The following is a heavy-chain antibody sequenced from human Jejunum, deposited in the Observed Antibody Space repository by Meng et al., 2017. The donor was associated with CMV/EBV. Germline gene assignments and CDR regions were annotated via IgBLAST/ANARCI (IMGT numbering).Heavy chain of an antibody. D-gene: IGHD1-26*01. Sequence: QGRLVEAGGGVVLPGGTLRLSCAASGFSFSRYGMHWVRQAPGKGLEWVAIIEHDGSNKYYADSVKGRFTISRDNSKNPLYLQMNSLRVEDTAVYYCAKDVGYWGQGTLVTVSS. V-gene: IGHV3-30*02. CDR2: IEHDGSNK. J-gene: IGHJ4*02. CDR1: GFSFSRYG. CDR3: AKDVGY.